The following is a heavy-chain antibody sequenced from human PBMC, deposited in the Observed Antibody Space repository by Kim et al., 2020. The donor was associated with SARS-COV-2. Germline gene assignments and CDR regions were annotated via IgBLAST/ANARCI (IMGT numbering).Heavy chain of an antibody. J-gene: IGHJ4*02. Sequence: DSLKDRFNMPRDNSKNTRYLQMNSLRAEDTAVYYCASTRIRERVIAKCDYWGQGTLVTVSS. D-gene: IGHD2-21*01. CDR3: ASTRIRERVIAKCDY. V-gene: IGHV3-23*01.